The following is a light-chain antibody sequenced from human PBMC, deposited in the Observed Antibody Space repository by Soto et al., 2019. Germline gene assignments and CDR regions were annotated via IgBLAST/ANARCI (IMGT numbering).Light chain of an antibody. Sequence: AIQVTQSPSSLSASVGDRVTMTCRASQDIRGALAWYQQKSGKPPNLLIYDVSTLEGGVPSRFSGRGSGTEFTLTISSLQPEDCGTYYCQQFNSYPITFGHGTRLEIK. CDR1: QDIRGA. CDR2: DVS. J-gene: IGKJ5*01. V-gene: IGKV1-13*02. CDR3: QQFNSYPIT.